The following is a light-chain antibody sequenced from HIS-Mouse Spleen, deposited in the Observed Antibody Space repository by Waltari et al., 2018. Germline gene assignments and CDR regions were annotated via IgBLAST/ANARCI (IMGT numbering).Light chain of an antibody. J-gene: IGKJ2*01. CDR2: WAS. V-gene: IGKV4-1*01. CDR3: QQYYTTPYT. Sequence: DIVMTQSPDSLAVSLGERATINCKSSQSVLYSSNNKKYLAWYQQKPGQPPKLLIYWASPRESGVPDRFSGSGSGTDFTLTISSLQAEDVAVYYCQQYYTTPYTFGQGTKLEIK. CDR1: QSVLYSSNNKKY.